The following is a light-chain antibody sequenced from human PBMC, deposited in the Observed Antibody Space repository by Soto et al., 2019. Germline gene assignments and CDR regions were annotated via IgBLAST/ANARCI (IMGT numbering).Light chain of an antibody. Sequence: VLTQPPSASVAPGKTATITCGGNNIESKSVHWYQQKPGQAPVLVIYYDNDRPSGTPDRFSGSNSGNTATLTISRVEAGDEADYYCQVWDRTTDHAFFGGGTKLTV. CDR2: YDN. CDR3: QVWDRTTDHAF. J-gene: IGLJ2*01. V-gene: IGLV3-21*04. CDR1: NIESKS.